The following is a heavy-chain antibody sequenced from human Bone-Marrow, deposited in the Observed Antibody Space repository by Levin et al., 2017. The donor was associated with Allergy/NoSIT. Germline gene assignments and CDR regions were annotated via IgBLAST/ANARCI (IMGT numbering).Heavy chain of an antibody. CDR2: IYYRGDT. V-gene: IGHV4-59*01. J-gene: IGHJ4*02. CDR1: GDSISNFY. CDR3: ARDRGGFCSGGFCYRGGENDY. D-gene: IGHD2-15*01. Sequence: PSETLSLTCTVSGDSISNFYWSWIRQTPGKGLESIGFIYYRGDTNYNPSLKSRVTISVDTSKNQFSLKVTSVTAADTAIYYCARDRGGFCSGGFCYRGGENDYWGQGILVTVSS.